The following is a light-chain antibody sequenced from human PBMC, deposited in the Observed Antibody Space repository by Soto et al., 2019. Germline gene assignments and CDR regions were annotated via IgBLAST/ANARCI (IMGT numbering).Light chain of an antibody. CDR3: QQSHSTPPT. Sequence: DIQMTQSPSSLSASVGDSVTITCRASQSISRYLNWFQQKPGKAPKLLIYAASSLQSGVPSRFSGSASGTDFTLTISSLVPEDFATYYCQQSHSTPPTFGQGTEVEIK. CDR2: AAS. J-gene: IGKJ2*01. CDR1: QSISRY. V-gene: IGKV1-39*01.